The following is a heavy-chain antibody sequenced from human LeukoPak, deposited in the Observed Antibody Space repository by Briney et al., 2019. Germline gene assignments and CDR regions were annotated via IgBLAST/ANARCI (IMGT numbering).Heavy chain of an antibody. J-gene: IGHJ4*02. Sequence: PGGSLRLSCAASGFTFSNYAIHWVRQAPGKGLEWVAVISYDGSNKYYADSVKGRFTISRDNSKNTLYLQMNSLRADDTAVYYCSRGARKGDDYGGFFDYWGQGTLVTVSS. V-gene: IGHV3-30*04. D-gene: IGHD4-23*01. CDR3: SRGARKGDDYGGFFDY. CDR2: ISYDGSNK. CDR1: GFTFSNYA.